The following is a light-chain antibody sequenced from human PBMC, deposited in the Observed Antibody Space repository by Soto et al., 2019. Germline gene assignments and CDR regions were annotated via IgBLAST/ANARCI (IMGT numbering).Light chain of an antibody. CDR3: QQYGSSPRT. Sequence: EIVLTQSPGTLSLSPGERATLSCRASQSVTSSYLAWYQQKPGQAPRLLIYGASSRATGIPDGFSGSGSGTDFTLTNNRLKPEDFAVYYCQQYGSSPRTFGQGTELEIK. J-gene: IGKJ2*01. V-gene: IGKV3-20*01. CDR2: GAS. CDR1: QSVTSSY.